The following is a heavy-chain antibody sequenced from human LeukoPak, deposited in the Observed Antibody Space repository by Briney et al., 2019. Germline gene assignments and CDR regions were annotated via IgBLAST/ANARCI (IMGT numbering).Heavy chain of an antibody. D-gene: IGHD3-9*01. V-gene: IGHV3-33*01. CDR3: ARDGILTGYQLDY. CDR1: GFTFSSYG. CDR2: IWCDGSNK. J-gene: IGHJ4*02. Sequence: PGRSLRLSCAASGFTFSSYGMHWVRQAPGKGLEWVAVIWCDGSNKYYADSVKGRFTISRDNSKNTLYLQMNSLRAEDTAVYYCARDGILTGYQLDYWGQGTLVTVSS.